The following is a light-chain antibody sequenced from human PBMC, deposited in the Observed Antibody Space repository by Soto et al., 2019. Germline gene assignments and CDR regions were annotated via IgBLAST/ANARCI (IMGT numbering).Light chain of an antibody. CDR3: QSFDSSLSVVV. J-gene: IGLJ2*01. V-gene: IGLV1-40*01. CDR1: SSNIGAGYD. Sequence: QSVLTQPPSVSGAPGQRVTISCPGGSSNIGAGYDVSWYQHLPGTAPKLLIYVNNNRPSGVPDRFSGSKSGTSASLDITGLQAGDDADYFCQSFDSSLSVVVFGGGTKVTVL. CDR2: VNN.